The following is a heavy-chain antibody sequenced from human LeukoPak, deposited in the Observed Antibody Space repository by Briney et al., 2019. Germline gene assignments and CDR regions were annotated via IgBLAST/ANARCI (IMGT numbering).Heavy chain of an antibody. D-gene: IGHD6-6*01. J-gene: IGHJ4*02. CDR2: ISGSGGST. V-gene: IGHV3-23*01. CDR1: GFTFSSYA. CDR3: AKDREYSSSSGDY. Sequence: GGSLRLSCAASGFTFSSYAMSWVRQAPGKGLEWVSAISGSGGSTYYADSVKGRFTISRDNSKNTLYLQMDSLRAEDTAVYYCAKDREYSSSSGDYWGQGTLVTVSS.